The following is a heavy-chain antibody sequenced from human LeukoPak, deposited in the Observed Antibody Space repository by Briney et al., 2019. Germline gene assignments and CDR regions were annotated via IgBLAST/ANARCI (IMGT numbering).Heavy chain of an antibody. Sequence: GGSLRLSCAASGFTFSSYGMHWVRQAPGKGLKWVAVIWYDGSNKYYADSVKGRFTISRDNSKNTLYLQMNSLRAEDTAVYYCARAWDTAAPYYFDYWGQEPWSPSPQ. V-gene: IGHV3-33*01. CDR3: ARAWDTAAPYYFDY. CDR1: GFTFSSYG. D-gene: IGHD6-6*01. J-gene: IGHJ4*01. CDR2: IWYDGSNK.